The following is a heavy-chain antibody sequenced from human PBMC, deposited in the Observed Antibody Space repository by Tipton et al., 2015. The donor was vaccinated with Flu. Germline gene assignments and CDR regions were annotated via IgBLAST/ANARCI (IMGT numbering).Heavy chain of an antibody. CDR1: GFTFDTYG. V-gene: IGHV3-30*02. CDR2: IRSDGSKK. D-gene: IGHD2-8*02. CDR3: VKEESGPFDY. J-gene: IGHJ4*02. Sequence: SGFTFDTYGMHWARQSPGKGLEWVAFIRSDGSKKYFADSVKGRFTISRDNSKNTLFLQMNSLRLEDTALYYCVKEESGPFDYWGQGTLVTVSS.